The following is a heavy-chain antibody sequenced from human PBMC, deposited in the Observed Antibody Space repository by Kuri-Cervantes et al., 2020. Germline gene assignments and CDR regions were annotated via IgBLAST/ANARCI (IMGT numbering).Heavy chain of an antibody. J-gene: IGHJ5*02. V-gene: IGHV1-24*01. CDR3: ARGGSFPA. Sequence: ASVKVSCKVSGYTLTELSMHWVRQAPGKGLEWMGGFVPEDGETIYAQKFQGRVTITADESTSTAYMELSSLRSEDTAEYYCARGGSFPAWGQGTLVTVSS. D-gene: IGHD1-26*01. CDR1: GYTLTELS. CDR2: FVPEDGET.